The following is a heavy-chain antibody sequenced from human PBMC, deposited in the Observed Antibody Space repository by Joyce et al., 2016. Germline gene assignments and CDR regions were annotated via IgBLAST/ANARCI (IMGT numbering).Heavy chain of an antibody. CDR2: ISYDGPNK. J-gene: IGHJ3*02. D-gene: IGHD6-13*01. CDR1: GSIFSDYA. CDR3: ARRSGIPAGRRPGAFDM. V-gene: IGHV3-30*04. Sequence: QEQLEESGGGVVQPGTSLRLSCTASGSIFSDYAMNWVRQAPSKGLEWVVIISYDGPNKFDAAAVSGRFNISRNNYKNTLFLQMNSLAIEDAGVYYCARRSGIPAGRRPGAFDMWGQGTVVTVSS.